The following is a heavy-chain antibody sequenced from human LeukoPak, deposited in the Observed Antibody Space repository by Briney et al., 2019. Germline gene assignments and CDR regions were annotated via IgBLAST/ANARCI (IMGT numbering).Heavy chain of an antibody. CDR3: ASLGEY. J-gene: IGHJ4*02. CDR1: GFTFSSYG. Sequence: GGSLRLSCAASGFTFSSYGMHWVRQAPGKGLEWVAVISYDGSNKYYADSVKGRFTISRDNAQNSLFLQMNSLRAEDTALYYCASLGEYWGQGTLVTVSS. V-gene: IGHV3-30*03. CDR2: ISYDGSNK.